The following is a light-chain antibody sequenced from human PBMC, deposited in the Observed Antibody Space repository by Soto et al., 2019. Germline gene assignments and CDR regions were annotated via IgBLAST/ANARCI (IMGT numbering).Light chain of an antibody. CDR2: SNN. V-gene: IGLV1-44*01. Sequence: QSVVTQPPSASGTPGQGVTISCSGSSSNIGVNTVNWYQQLPGTAPKLLIYSNNLRPSGVPDRFSGSKSGTSASLAISGLQSEDEADYHCASWDDSLNGVVFGGGNKLTVL. CDR1: SSNIGVNT. J-gene: IGLJ2*01. CDR3: ASWDDSLNGVV.